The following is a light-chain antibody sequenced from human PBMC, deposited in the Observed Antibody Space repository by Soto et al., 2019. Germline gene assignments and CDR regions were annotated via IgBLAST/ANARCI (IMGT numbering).Light chain of an antibody. CDR1: QTVLRSSNNKNH. J-gene: IGKJ5*01. Sequence: DIVMTQSPDSLAVSLGERATINCKSSQTVLRSSNNKNHLAWYQQKPEQPPKMLISWASTRESGVPDRFSGSGSRTDFTLTISSLQAEDVAVYYCQHYYTVPVTFGQGTRLEIK. CDR3: QHYYTVPVT. V-gene: IGKV4-1*01. CDR2: WAS.